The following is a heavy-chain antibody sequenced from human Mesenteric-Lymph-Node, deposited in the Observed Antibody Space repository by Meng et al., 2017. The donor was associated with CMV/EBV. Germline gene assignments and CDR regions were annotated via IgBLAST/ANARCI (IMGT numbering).Heavy chain of an antibody. CDR3: ARAVLRFLEWDLSPHPYGMDV. J-gene: IGHJ6*02. CDR1: GGSISSSSYY. V-gene: IGHV4-39*01. D-gene: IGHD3-3*01. Sequence: SETLSLTCTVSGGSISSSSYYWGWIRQPPGKGLEWIGSIYYSGSTYYNPSLKSRVTISVDTSKNQFSLKLSSVTAANTAVYYCARAVLRFLEWDLSPHPYGMDVWGQGTTVTVSS. CDR2: IYYSGST.